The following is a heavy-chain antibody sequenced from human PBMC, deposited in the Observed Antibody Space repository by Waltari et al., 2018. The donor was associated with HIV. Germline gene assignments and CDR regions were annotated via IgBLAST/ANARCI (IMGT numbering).Heavy chain of an antibody. Sequence: EVQMVQSGPEVKKPGESLKISCKISGYNFASYWIAWVRQMSGKGLEYMGIIYPGDSETRYNPSFQGKLTISADTSINTAYVQWDKLKATDTAIYDCAEVKIGADNGLDVWGQGTMVTVSS. D-gene: IGHD2-8*01. CDR1: GYNFASYW. CDR2: IYPGDSET. J-gene: IGHJ3*01. V-gene: IGHV5-51*01. CDR3: AEVKIGADNGLDV.